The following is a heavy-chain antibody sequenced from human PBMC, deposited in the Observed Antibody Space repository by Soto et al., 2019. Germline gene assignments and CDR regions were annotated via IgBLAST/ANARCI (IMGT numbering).Heavy chain of an antibody. D-gene: IGHD3-22*01. CDR1: GGSISSGDYY. CDR3: ARGSYYYDSSGYYRY. J-gene: IGHJ4*02. CDR2: IYYSGST. V-gene: IGHV4-30-4*01. Sequence: PSETLCLTCTVSGGSISSGDYYWSWIRQPPGKGLEWIGYIYYSGSTYYNPSLKSRVTISVDTSKNQFSLKLSSVTAADTAVYYCARGSYYYDSSGYYRYWGQGTLVTVSS.